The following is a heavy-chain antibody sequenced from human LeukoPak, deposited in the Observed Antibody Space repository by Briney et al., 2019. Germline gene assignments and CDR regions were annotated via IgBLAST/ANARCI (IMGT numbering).Heavy chain of an antibody. CDR3: ARDRSGWNPSNWFDP. J-gene: IGHJ5*02. D-gene: IGHD1-1*01. CDR2: ISYDGSNK. Sequence: PGGSLRLSCAASGFTFSSYAMHGVREAPGKGLGWGAVISYDGSNKYYADSVKGRFTISRDNSKNTLYLQMNSLRAEDTAVYYCARDRSGWNPSNWFDPWGQGTLVTVSS. V-gene: IGHV3-30*04. CDR1: GFTFSSYA.